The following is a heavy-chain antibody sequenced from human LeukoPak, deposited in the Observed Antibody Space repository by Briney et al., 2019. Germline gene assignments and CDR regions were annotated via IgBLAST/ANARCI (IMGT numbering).Heavy chain of an antibody. J-gene: IGHJ3*02. V-gene: IGHV3-66*01. Sequence: HPGGSLRLSCAASGFTVSTFYMSWVRQAPGKGLEWVSVHYSGENTNYADSVKGRFTISRDNSKNTPYLQMNSLRAEDMAVYYCARDGAAGALDIWGQGTMVIVSS. CDR3: ARDGAAGALDI. CDR2: HYSGENT. CDR1: GFTVSTFY. D-gene: IGHD4/OR15-4a*01.